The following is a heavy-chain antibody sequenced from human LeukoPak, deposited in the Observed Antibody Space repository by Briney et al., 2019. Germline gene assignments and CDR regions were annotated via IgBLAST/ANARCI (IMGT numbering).Heavy chain of an antibody. D-gene: IGHD2-15*01. V-gene: IGHV3-21*01. J-gene: IGHJ4*01. CDR2: ISSSSSYI. Sequence: PGGSLRLSCAASGFTFSSYSMNWVRQAPGKGLEWVSSISSSSSYIYYADSVKGRFTISRDNAKNSLYLQMNSLRAEDTAVYYCASTPQVGRYWVPVGLRDYCGHGSLVTVSS. CDR3: ASTPQVGRYWVPVGLRDY. CDR1: GFTFSSYS.